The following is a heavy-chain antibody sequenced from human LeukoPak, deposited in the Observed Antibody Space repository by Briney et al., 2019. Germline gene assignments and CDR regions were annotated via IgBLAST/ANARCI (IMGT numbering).Heavy chain of an antibody. Sequence: SQTLSLTCAISGDSLSSNSAGWHWIRQSPSRGLEWLGRTYYRSRWYNDYTISVEGQITINPDTSKNQFSLQLTSVTPEDTAVYYCARSARGSIDYWGQGTLVTVSS. CDR1: GDSLSSNSAG. J-gene: IGHJ4*02. V-gene: IGHV6-1*01. CDR2: TYYRSRWYN. D-gene: IGHD5-12*01. CDR3: ARSARGSIDY.